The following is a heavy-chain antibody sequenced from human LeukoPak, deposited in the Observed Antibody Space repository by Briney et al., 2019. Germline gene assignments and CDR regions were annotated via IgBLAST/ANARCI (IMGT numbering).Heavy chain of an antibody. CDR3: AKDIYYYGSGSLCFDY. CDR2: ISWNSGSI. Sequence: SLRLSCAASGFAFDDYAMHWVRQAPGKGLEWVSGISWNSGSIGYADSVKGRFTISRDNAKNSLYLQMNSLRAEDTALYYCAKDIYYYGSGSLCFDYWGQGTLVTVSS. D-gene: IGHD3-10*01. CDR1: GFAFDDYA. V-gene: IGHV3-9*01. J-gene: IGHJ4*02.